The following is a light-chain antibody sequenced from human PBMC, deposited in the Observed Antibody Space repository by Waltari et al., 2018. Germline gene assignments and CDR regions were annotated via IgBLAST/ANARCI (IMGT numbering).Light chain of an antibody. CDR1: QSLLHSNGYNY. CDR3: MEALQSVT. Sequence: DLVMTQSPLSLPVTPGEPASISRRSSQSLLHSNGYNYLDWYLQKPGQSPQILNYLGSNRASGVPDRFSGSGSGTDFTLKISRVEAEDAGVYYGMEALQSVTFGQGTRLEIK. V-gene: IGKV2-28*01. CDR2: LGS. J-gene: IGKJ5*01.